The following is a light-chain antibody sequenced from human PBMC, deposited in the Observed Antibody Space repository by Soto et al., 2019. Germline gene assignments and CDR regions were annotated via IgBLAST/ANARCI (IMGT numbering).Light chain of an antibody. CDR3: YSYDSSLSASV. J-gene: IGLJ1*01. Sequence: QSALTQTPSVSGAPGQRVTISCTGRSSNIGAGYDVHWYQHLPGTAPKLLIYGASNRPSGVPDRFSGSKSGISASLTITGLQAEDEADYYCYSYDSSLSASVFGAGTKVTVL. CDR1: SSNIGAGYD. CDR2: GAS. V-gene: IGLV1-40*01.